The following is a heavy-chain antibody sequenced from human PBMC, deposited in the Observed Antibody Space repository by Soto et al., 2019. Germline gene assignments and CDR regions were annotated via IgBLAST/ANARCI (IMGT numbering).Heavy chain of an antibody. J-gene: IGHJ5*02. CDR3: AQGGYPTMASPLDQ. V-gene: IGHV3-9*01. CDR2: VRWDSCTL. D-gene: IGHD3-10*01. Sequence: EVQLVESGGGFEKPGSSMRLSLAASGFTFDDYAMHWVRQVPGKDLEWISVVRWDSCTLGYADYVQGQFIISRDDAKKALFSHMTILRGDDTSFYYCAQGGYPTMASPLDQWGQGTLVTVSS. CDR1: GFTFDDYA.